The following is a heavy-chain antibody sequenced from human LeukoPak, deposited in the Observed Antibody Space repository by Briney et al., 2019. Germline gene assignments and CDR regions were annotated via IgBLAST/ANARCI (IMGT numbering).Heavy chain of an antibody. CDR2: IYDSEST. D-gene: IGHD4-17*01. CDR3: ARYGDYSYYYMDV. V-gene: IGHV4-59*04. Sequence: SETLSLTCTVSGGSISSYYWSWIRQPPGKGLEWIGNIYDSESTYYNPSLKSRVTISVDTSKNQFSLNLSSVTAADTAVYFCARYGDYSYYYMDVWGKGTTVTVSS. CDR1: GGSISSYY. J-gene: IGHJ6*03.